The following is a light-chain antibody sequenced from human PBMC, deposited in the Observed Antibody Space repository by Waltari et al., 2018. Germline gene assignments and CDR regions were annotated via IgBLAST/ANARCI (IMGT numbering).Light chain of an antibody. CDR3: QQSYSGPIT. Sequence: DIHLTPSPSSLSASVGDRVTITCRTTQTVLIYLNWYQQKPGKAPKLLIYAASSLQSGPPSRCSGSGSGTDVTLTISSLQPEDFATYYCQQSYSGPITFGQGTRLENK. J-gene: IGKJ5*01. CDR2: AAS. CDR1: QTVLIY. V-gene: IGKV1-39*01.